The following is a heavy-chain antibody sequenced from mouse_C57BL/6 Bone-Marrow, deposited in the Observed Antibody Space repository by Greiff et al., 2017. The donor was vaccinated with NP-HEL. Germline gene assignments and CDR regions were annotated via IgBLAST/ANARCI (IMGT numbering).Heavy chain of an antibody. J-gene: IGHJ1*03. D-gene: IGHD4-1*01. CDR3: TPGTGYFDV. CDR2: IYPGNSDT. V-gene: IGHV1-5*01. CDR1: GYTFTSYW. Sequence: EVQLQQSGTVLARPGASVKMSCKTSGYTFTSYWMHWVKQRPGQGLEWIGAIYPGNSDTSYNQKFKGQAKLTAVTSASTAYMELSSLTNEDSAVYYCTPGTGYFDVWGTGTTVTVSS.